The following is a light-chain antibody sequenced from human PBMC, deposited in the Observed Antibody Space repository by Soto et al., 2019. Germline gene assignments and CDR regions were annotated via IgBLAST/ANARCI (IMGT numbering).Light chain of an antibody. J-gene: IGLJ3*02. CDR2: EVS. CDR1: SSDIGVYNY. CDR3: TSFTTTNIWV. V-gene: IGLV2-14*01. Sequence: QSVLTQPASVSGSPGQSITISCTGTSSDIGVYNYVSWYQQHPGKPPKLVICEVSNRPSGVSSRFSGSRSGNTASLTISGLRAEDEADYYCTSFTTTNIWVFGGGTKVTVL.